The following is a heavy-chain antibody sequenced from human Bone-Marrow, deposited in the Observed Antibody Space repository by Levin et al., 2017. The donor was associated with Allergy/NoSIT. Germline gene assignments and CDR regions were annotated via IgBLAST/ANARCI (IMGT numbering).Heavy chain of an antibody. CDR1: GDSISSDYY. Sequence: NASETLSLTCTVFGDSISSDYYWAWVRQPPGKGLEWIGSINHTGRTFYYPSLKGRVTISVDTSKNHFSLHLTSVTAADTAVYYCARDIYPSVYNYGHWGQGILVTVSS. J-gene: IGHJ4*02. D-gene: IGHD5-18*01. V-gene: IGHV4-38-2*02. CDR3: ARDIYPSVYNYGH. CDR2: INHTGRT.